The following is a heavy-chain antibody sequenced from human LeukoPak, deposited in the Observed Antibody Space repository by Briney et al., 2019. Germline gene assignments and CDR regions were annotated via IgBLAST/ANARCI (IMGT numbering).Heavy chain of an antibody. CDR1: GYSFTSYW. CDR3: ARVSGIVVVPAAVPYNWFDP. D-gene: IGHD2-2*01. Sequence: GDSLKISCKGSGYSFTSYWIGWVRQLPGKCLEWMGIIYPGDSDTSYRPSFQGQVSISAAKSIGTAYLQWSSLKASDTAMYSCARVSGIVVVPAAVPYNWFDPWGQGTLVTVSS. CDR2: IYPGDSDT. J-gene: IGHJ5*02. V-gene: IGHV5-51*01.